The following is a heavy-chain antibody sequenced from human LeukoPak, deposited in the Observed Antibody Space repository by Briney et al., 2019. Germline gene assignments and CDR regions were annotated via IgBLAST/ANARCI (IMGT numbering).Heavy chain of an antibody. J-gene: IGHJ5*02. V-gene: IGHV3-74*01. CDR2: INPYGRNT. Sequence: PGGSLRLSCAASGFTFSNYWMHWVRQDPGKGLVWVSYINPYGRNTNYAASVKGRFIISRDNAKNALYLQMNSLRAEDTAVYYCARSLGSCSTTTCYDNWFDPWGQGTLVTVSS. D-gene: IGHD2-2*01. CDR1: GFTFSNYW. CDR3: ARSLGSCSTTTCYDNWFDP.